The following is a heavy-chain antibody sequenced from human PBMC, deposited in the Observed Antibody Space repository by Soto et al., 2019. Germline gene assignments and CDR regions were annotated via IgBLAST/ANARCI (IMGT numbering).Heavy chain of an antibody. J-gene: IGHJ5*02. V-gene: IGHV1-3*01. D-gene: IGHD6-13*01. CDR1: GYTFTHYA. CDR3: ARGLAEDGA. Sequence: QVQLVQSGAEVKKPGASVKVSCTASGYTFTHYAIHWVRHAPGQRLEWMGFINAGSGNTKYSQTFQGRLTFTKDTSASTAYMDLSSLRSEDTAIYSCARGLAEDGAWGQGTLVTVSS. CDR2: INAGSGNT.